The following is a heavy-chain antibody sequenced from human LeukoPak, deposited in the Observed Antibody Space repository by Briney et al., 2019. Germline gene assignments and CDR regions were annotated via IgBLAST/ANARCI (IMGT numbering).Heavy chain of an antibody. CDR3: AREGGGIAARRFDY. CDR2: IYYSGST. Sequence: SETLSLTCTVSGGSISSYYWSWIRQPPGKGLEWIGYIYYSGSTNYNPSFKSRVTISVDTSKNQFSLKLSSVTAADTAVYYCAREGGGIAARRFDYWGQGTLVTVSS. CDR1: GGSISSYY. D-gene: IGHD6-6*01. J-gene: IGHJ4*02. V-gene: IGHV4-59*01.